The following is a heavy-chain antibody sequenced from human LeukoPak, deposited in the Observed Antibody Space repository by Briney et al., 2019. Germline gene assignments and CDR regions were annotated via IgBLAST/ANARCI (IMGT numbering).Heavy chain of an antibody. Sequence: GESLKISFKGSGYRFTIYWIGWVRQMPGRGLEWIGIIYPGDSDIRYSPSFQGQVNISADKSISTAYLQWSSLKASDTAMYYCVRRTTGEYYFDYWGQGTLVTVSS. D-gene: IGHD7-27*01. J-gene: IGHJ4*02. CDR2: IYPGDSDI. CDR1: GYRFTIYW. V-gene: IGHV5-51*01. CDR3: VRRTTGEYYFDY.